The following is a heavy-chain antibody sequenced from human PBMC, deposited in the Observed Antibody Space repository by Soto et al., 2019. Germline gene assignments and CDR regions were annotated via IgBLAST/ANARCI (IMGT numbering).Heavy chain of an antibody. CDR3: ARDPWGSVAHGV. CDR1: GLTVGKNY. J-gene: IGHJ3*01. D-gene: IGHD3-10*01. CDR2: IYSGGST. Sequence: EVQLVESGGGLVQPGGSVRLSCAVSGLTVGKNYMSWVRKAPGKGLEWVSHIYSGGSTYYSNSVKGRFTISRDSSKNTLSLQMDSLRAEDTAVYYCARDPWGSVAHGVWGQGTMVTVSS. V-gene: IGHV3-66*01.